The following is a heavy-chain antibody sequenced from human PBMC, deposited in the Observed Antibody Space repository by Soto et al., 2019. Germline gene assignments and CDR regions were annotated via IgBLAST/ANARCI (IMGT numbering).Heavy chain of an antibody. J-gene: IGHJ6*02. D-gene: IGHD4-4*01. CDR1: GGSISSGDYY. Sequence: SETLSLTCTVSGGSISSGDYYWSWIRQPPGKGLEWIGYIYYSGSTYYNPSLKSRVTISVDTSKNQFSLKLSSVTAADTAVYYCARADDYSTRYYYYGMDVWGQGTTVTVSS. V-gene: IGHV4-30-4*01. CDR3: ARADDYSTRYYYYGMDV. CDR2: IYYSGST.